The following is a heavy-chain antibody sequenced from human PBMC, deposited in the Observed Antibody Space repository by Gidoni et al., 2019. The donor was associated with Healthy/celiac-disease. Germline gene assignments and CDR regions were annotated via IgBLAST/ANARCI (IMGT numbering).Heavy chain of an antibody. J-gene: IGHJ4*02. CDR2: IYHSGST. V-gene: IGHV4-30-2*01. CDR1: GGSISSGGYS. Sequence: QLQLQESGSGPVKPSQTLSLTCAVSGGSISSGGYSWSWIRQPPGKGLEWIGYIYHSGSTYYNPSLKSRVTISVDRSKNQFSLELSSVTAADTAVYYCAREPHSSGYYDYWGQGTLVTVSS. CDR3: AREPHSSGYYDY. D-gene: IGHD3-22*01.